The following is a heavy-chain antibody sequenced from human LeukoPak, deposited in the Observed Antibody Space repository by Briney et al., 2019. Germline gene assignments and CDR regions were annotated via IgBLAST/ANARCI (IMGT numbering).Heavy chain of an antibody. CDR3: ARGPRDRYYYGSGSYVTGYYYYMDV. D-gene: IGHD3-10*01. CDR2: INHSGRT. V-gene: IGHV4-34*01. J-gene: IGHJ6*03. CDR1: GGSFSGYY. Sequence: PSETLSLTCAVYGGSFSGYYWSWIRQPPGKGLEWIGEINHSGRTNYNPSLKSRVTISVDTSKNQFSLKLSSVTAADTAVYYCARGPRDRYYYGSGSYVTGYYYYMDVWGKGTTVTVSS.